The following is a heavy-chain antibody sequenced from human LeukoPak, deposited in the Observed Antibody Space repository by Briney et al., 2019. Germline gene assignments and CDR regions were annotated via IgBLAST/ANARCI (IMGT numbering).Heavy chain of an antibody. CDR3: ARRVGGSSPRGYFDS. D-gene: IGHD2-2*01. CDR2: IYPGDSDT. J-gene: IGHJ4*02. CDR1: GYRFTSYW. V-gene: IGHV5-51*01. Sequence: GESLKISCKGSGYRFTSYWIGWVRQMPGKGLEWMGIIYPGDSDTRYSPSFQGQVTISADKSISTAYLQWGSLKASDTAMYYCARRVGGSSPRGYFDSWGQGTLVTVSS.